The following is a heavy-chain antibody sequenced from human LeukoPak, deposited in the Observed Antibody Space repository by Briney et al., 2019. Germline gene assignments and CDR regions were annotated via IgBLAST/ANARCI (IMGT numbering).Heavy chain of an antibody. CDR2: IGTAGDT. D-gene: IGHD6-19*01. V-gene: IGHV3-13*01. CDR1: GFTFSSYD. Sequence: GGSLRLSCAASGFTFSSYDMPWVRQATGKGLEWVSAIGTAGDTYYPGSVKGRFTISRENAKNSLYLQMNSLRAGDTAVYYCARDLGGGSGWYDYWGQGTLVTVSS. J-gene: IGHJ4*02. CDR3: ARDLGGGSGWYDY.